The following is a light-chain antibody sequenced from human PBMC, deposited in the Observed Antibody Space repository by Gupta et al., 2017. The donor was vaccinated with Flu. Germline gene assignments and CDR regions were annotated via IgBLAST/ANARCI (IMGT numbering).Light chain of an antibody. Sequence: RITISCAGTSSKIGSNYVYWYPPLPGTAPKLLICTDGKRPSGVPDRFSGSKSGTSASLAISGLRAEDEGDYYCAAWDDSLSIWVFGGGTKLTVL. CDR1: SSKIGSNY. V-gene: IGLV1-47*01. J-gene: IGLJ3*02. CDR2: TDG. CDR3: AAWDDSLSIWV.